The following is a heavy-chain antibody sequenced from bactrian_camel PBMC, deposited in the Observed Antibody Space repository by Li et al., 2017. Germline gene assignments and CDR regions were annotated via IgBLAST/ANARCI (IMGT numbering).Heavy chain of an antibody. J-gene: IGHJ6*01. D-gene: IGHD3*01. V-gene: IGHV3S55*01. Sequence: HVQLVESGGNSVEAGGSLTLSCAASGFAFDTGCMGWFRQAPGKQREGVAVIDNDLTTEYADSAMRRFIISKDFAKNTLYLQMNSLKHEDTAMYYCVAKLPFECYVDSSGTDFDNWGQGTQVTVS. CDR3: VAKLPFECYVDSSGTDFDN. CDR1: GFAFDTGC. CDR2: IDNDLTT.